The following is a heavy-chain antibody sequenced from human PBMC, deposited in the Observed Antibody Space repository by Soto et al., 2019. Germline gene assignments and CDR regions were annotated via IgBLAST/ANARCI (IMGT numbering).Heavy chain of an antibody. CDR2: ISYDGSNK. Sequence: QVQLVESGGGVVQPGRSLRLSCAASGFTFGSYAMHWVRQAPGKGLEWVAVISYDGSNKYYADSVKGRFTISRDNSKNTLYLQMNSLRAEDTAVYYCARTPWDIVVVPAADNGMDVWGQGTTVTVSS. CDR3: ARTPWDIVVVPAADNGMDV. V-gene: IGHV3-30-3*01. J-gene: IGHJ6*02. CDR1: GFTFGSYA. D-gene: IGHD2-2*01.